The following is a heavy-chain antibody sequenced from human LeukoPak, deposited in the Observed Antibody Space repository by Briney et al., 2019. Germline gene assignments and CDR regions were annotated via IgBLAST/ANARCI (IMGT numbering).Heavy chain of an antibody. CDR2: ISGSGGST. D-gene: IGHD2-21*02. CDR3: ADSVDCDTYSFDY. V-gene: IGHV3-23*01. CDR1: GFTFSSYA. J-gene: IGHJ4*02. Sequence: GGSLRLSCAASGFTFSSYAMSWVRQAPGKGLEWVSAISGSGGSTYYADSVKGRFTISRDNSKNTLYLQMNSLRAEDTAVYYCADSVDCDTYSFDYWGQGTLVTVSS.